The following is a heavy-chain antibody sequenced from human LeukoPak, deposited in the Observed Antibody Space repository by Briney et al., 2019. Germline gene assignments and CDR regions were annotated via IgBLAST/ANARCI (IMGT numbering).Heavy chain of an antibody. D-gene: IGHD3-22*01. CDR2: ISSSGSTI. V-gene: IGHV3-48*03. J-gene: IGHJ5*02. CDR1: GFTFSTYL. CDR3: ARAYPDYDNSFWFDP. Sequence: PGGSLRLSCAASGFTFSTYLMHWARQAPGKGLEWVSHISSSGSTIYYADSVKGRFTISRDNAKNSLYLQMNSLRAEDTAVYYCARAYPDYDNSFWFDPWGQGTLVTVSS.